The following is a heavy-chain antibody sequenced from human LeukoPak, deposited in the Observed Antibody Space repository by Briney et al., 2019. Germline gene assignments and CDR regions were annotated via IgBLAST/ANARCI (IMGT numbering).Heavy chain of an antibody. CDR2: IIPIFGTA. Sequence: SVKVSCKASGGTFSSYAISWVRQAPGQGLGWMGGIIPIFGTANYAQKFQGRVTITTDESTSTAYMELSSLRSEDTAVYYCARASSGYYYFDYWGQGTLVTVSS. CDR3: ARASSGYYYFDY. CDR1: GGTFSSYA. J-gene: IGHJ4*02. D-gene: IGHD3-22*01. V-gene: IGHV1-69*05.